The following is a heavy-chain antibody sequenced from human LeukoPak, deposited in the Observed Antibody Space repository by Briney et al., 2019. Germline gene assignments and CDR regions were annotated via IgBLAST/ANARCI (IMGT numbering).Heavy chain of an antibody. V-gene: IGHV3-7*05. CDR1: GFTFSSYW. D-gene: IGHD1-26*01. J-gene: IGHJ4*02. CDR3: ARNRYSGSYGVDY. CDR2: IKQDGSEK. Sequence: GGSLRPSCAASGFTFSSYWMSWVRQAPGKGLEWVANIKQDGSEKYYVDSVKGRFTISRDNAKNSLYLQMNSLRAEDTAVYYCARNRYSGSYGVDYWGQGTLVTVSS.